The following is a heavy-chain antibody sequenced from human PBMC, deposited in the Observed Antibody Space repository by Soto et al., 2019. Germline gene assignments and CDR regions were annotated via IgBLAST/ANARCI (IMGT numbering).Heavy chain of an antibody. D-gene: IGHD1-26*01. CDR3: ARTEKGARRYYYYGMDV. Sequence: SQTLLVTWSISGDIVSCNSAAWNWIRQSPSRGLEWLGRTYYRSKWYNDYAVSVKSRITINPDTSKNQFSLQLNSVTPEDTAVYYCARTEKGARRYYYYGMDVWGQGTTVTVSS. J-gene: IGHJ6*02. CDR2: TYYRSKWYN. V-gene: IGHV6-1*01. CDR1: GDIVSCNSAA.